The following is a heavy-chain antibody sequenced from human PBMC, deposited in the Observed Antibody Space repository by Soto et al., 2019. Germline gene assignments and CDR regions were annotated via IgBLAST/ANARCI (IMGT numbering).Heavy chain of an antibody. CDR2: ISYDGSHK. J-gene: IGHJ4*02. Sequence: QVQLVESGGGVVQPGRSLRLSCAASGFTFSIYTIHWVRQAPGKGLEWVAVISYDGSHKYYADSVKGRFTISRDNSKNTLYLQMNSLRAEDTALYYCASGDYYDSSGYYYYFDYWGQGTLVTVSS. CDR3: ASGDYYDSSGYYYYFDY. CDR1: GFTFSIYT. V-gene: IGHV3-30-3*01. D-gene: IGHD3-22*01.